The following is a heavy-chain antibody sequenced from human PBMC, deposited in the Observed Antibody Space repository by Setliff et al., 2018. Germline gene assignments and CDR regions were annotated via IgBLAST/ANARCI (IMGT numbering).Heavy chain of an antibody. J-gene: IGHJ6*02. CDR1: GYTFTDFG. CDR2: ISPMFDRP. V-gene: IGHV1-69*13. Sequence: ASVKVSCKASGYTFTDFGINWVRQAPGQGLEWMGWISPMFDRPHYAQRFQGRVTISADESTETAFMETSRLTSEDTAVYYCARGNREVVAAAGTYSGMDVWGQGTTVTVSS. D-gene: IGHD2-15*01. CDR3: ARGNREVVAAAGTYSGMDV.